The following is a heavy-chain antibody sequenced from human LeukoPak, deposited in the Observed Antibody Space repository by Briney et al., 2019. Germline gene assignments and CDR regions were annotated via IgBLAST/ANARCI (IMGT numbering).Heavy chain of an antibody. J-gene: IGHJ6*02. D-gene: IGHD1-1*01. Sequence: PSETLSLTCAVYGGSFSGYYWSWIRQPPRKGLEWIGEINHGGSTNYNPSLKSRVTISVDTSKNQFSLKLTSVTAADTAVYYCATFPQVEDYYYYGMDVWGQGTTVTVSS. CDR2: INHGGST. CDR1: GGSFSGYY. CDR3: ATFPQVEDYYYYGMDV. V-gene: IGHV4-34*01.